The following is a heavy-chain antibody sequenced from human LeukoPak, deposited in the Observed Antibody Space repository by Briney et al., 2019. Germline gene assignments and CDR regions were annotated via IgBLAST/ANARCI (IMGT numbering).Heavy chain of an antibody. J-gene: IGHJ5*02. CDR3: ARVMIIRYFDGSSAGGWFDP. CDR2: IYYSGST. V-gene: IGHV4-59*01. Sequence: PSETLSLTCTVSGGSISSYYWSWIRQPPGKGLEWIGYIYYSGSTNYNPSLKSRVTISVDTSKNQFSLKLSSVTAADTAVYYCARVMIIRYFDGSSAGGWFDPWGQGTLVTVSS. CDR1: GGSISSYY. D-gene: IGHD3-9*01.